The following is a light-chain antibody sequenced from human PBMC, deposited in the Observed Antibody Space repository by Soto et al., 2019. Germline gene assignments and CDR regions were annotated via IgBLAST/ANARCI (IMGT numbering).Light chain of an antibody. CDR3: QQYHNSPPT. V-gene: IGKV3-15*01. Sequence: VMTQSPATLSVSPGERAALSCRASQRVSSNLAWYQQKPGQAPSLLIYGASTRATGTPARFSGSGSGTDFTLTISRLEPEDFAVYYCQQYHNSPPTFGQGTKVDIK. CDR2: GAS. J-gene: IGKJ1*01. CDR1: QRVSSN.